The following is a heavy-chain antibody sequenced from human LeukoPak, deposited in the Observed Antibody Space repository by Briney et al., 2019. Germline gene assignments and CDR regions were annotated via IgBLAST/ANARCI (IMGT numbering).Heavy chain of an antibody. Sequence: ASVKVSCKASGYTFTTYGINWVRQAPGQGLEWMGWISTHNGNTNYAQKVQGRVTMTTATSTSTAYMELRSLRSDDTAVYFCARALQLVVPSIVSPTYYYYGMDVWGQGPTVTVSS. CDR2: ISTHNGNT. J-gene: IGHJ6*02. CDR1: GYTFTTYG. CDR3: ARALQLVVPSIVSPTYYYYGMDV. D-gene: IGHD2-2*01. V-gene: IGHV1-18*01.